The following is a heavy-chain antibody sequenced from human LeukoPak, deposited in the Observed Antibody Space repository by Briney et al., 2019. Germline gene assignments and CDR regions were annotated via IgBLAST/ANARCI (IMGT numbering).Heavy chain of an antibody. CDR2: INHSGST. D-gene: IGHD4-17*01. J-gene: IGHJ3*02. CDR3: ARSWPTVTTGWHAFDI. V-gene: IGHV4-34*01. CDR1: GGSFSGYY. Sequence: SETLSLTCAVYGGSFSGYYWSWIRQPPGKGLEWIGEINHSGSTNYNPSLKSRVTISVDTSKNQFSLKLSSVTAADTAVYYCARSWPTVTTGWHAFDIWGQGTMVTVSS.